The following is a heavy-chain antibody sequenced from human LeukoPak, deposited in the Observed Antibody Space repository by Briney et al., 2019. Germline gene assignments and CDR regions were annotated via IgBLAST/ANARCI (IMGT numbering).Heavy chain of an antibody. CDR2: ISYDGSNK. J-gene: IGHJ6*02. CDR1: GFTFSSYA. Sequence: GGSLRLSCAASGFTFSSYAMSWVRQAPGKGLEWVAVISYDGSNKYYADSVKGRFTISKDSAKNTLYLQMNSLRAEDTAVYYCATDTNQGRNGLDVWGQGTTVTVSS. D-gene: IGHD1-14*01. V-gene: IGHV3-30*03. CDR3: ATDTNQGRNGLDV.